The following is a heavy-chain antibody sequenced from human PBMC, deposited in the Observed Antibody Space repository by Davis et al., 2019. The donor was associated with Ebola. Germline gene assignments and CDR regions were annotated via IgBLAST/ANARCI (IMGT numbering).Heavy chain of an antibody. V-gene: IGHV3-30-3*01. CDR3: AKDPDLFDY. CDR1: GFTFSSYA. Sequence: GESLKISCAASGFTFSSYAMHWVRQAPGKGLEWVAVISYDGSNKYYADSVKGRFTISRDNSKNTLYLQMNSLRAEDTAVYYCAKDPDLFDYWGQGTLVTVSS. CDR2: ISYDGSNK. J-gene: IGHJ4*02.